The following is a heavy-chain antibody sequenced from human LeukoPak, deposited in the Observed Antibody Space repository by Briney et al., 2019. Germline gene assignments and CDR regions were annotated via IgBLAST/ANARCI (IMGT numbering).Heavy chain of an antibody. J-gene: IGHJ4*02. CDR1: GFTLRSYA. D-gene: IGHD6-13*01. V-gene: IGHV3-23*01. CDR2: ISNSGGST. Sequence: PGGSLTLSCPVSGFTLRSYAMSWVRQPPGGGLEWVSGISNSGGSTYHADSGEGRLTISRDHSKKPAYLQTDRLVAEEPGFYYCAKDRGAAAAHFDYWGQGTLVTVSS. CDR3: AKDRGAAAAHFDY.